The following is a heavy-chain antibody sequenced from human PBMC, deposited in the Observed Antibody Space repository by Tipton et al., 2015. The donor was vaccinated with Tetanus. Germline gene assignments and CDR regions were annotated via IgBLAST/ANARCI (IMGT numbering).Heavy chain of an antibody. D-gene: IGHD2-15*01. CDR2: SWYDGTDQ. CDR3: AREAGCSGGSCFSGGFDK. V-gene: IGHV3-33*01. CDR1: GFIFSSYG. J-gene: IGHJ4*02. Sequence: SLRLSCAASGFIFSSYGIHWVRQAPGKGLEWVADSWYDGTDQYYADSGKGRFTLSRDNSKNTLYLEMNSLRAEDAALYYCAREAGCSGGSCFSGGFDKWGQGTQVTVSS.